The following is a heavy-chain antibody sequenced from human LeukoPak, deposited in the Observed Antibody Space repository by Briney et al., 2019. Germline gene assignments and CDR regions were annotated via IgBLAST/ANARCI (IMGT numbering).Heavy chain of an antibody. D-gene: IGHD3-22*01. Sequence: ASVKVSCKASGYTFTSYGISWVRQAPGQGLEWMGWISAYNGNTDYAQKLQGRVTMTTDTSTSTAYMELSSLRSEDMAVYYCAREDVYCYDSRRGGYAFDIWGQGTMVTVSS. CDR3: AREDVYCYDSRRGGYAFDI. CDR2: ISAYNGNT. J-gene: IGHJ3*02. V-gene: IGHV1-18*03. CDR1: GYTFTSYG.